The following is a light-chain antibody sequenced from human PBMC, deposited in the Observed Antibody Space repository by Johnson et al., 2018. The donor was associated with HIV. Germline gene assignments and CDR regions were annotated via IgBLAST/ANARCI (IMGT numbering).Light chain of an antibody. CDR3: GTWDSRLSAYV. CDR1: SSNIGNNY. CDR2: ENN. V-gene: IGLV1-51*02. Sequence: QSVLTQPPSVSAAPGQKVTIPCSGSSSNIGNNYVSWYQQLPGTAPKLLIYENNKRPSGIPDRFSGSKSGTSATLGITGLQTGDEADYYCGTWDSRLSAYVFGTGTKVTVL. J-gene: IGLJ1*01.